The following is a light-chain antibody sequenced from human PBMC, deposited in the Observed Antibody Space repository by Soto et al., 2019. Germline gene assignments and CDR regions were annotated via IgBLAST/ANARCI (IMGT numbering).Light chain of an antibody. J-gene: IGKJ3*01. CDR3: QQYNDWPPIT. Sequence: EVVMTQSPATLSLSPGERATLSCRASQSVSSDLAWYQQKPGQAPRPLIYYASTSAADIPARFSGGGSGTEFTLTISNLQYADVGIYYCQQYNDWPPITFGHGTKVDIK. V-gene: IGKV3-15*01. CDR2: YAS. CDR1: QSVSSD.